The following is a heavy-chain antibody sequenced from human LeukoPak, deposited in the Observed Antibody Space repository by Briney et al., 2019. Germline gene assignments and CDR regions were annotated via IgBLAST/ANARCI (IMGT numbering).Heavy chain of an antibody. V-gene: IGHV4-61*05. CDR3: ARGGIQLWYSSWFDP. D-gene: IGHD5-18*01. CDR1: GGSISSSSYY. Sequence: PSETLSLTCTVSGGSISSSSYYWGWIRQPPGKGLEWIGYIYYSGSTNYNPSLKSRVTISVDTSKNQFSLKLSSVTAADTAVYYCARGGIQLWYSSWFDPWGQGTLVTVSS. J-gene: IGHJ5*02. CDR2: IYYSGST.